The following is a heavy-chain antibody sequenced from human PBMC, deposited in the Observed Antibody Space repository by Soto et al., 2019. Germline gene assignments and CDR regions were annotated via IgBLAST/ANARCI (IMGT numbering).Heavy chain of an antibody. V-gene: IGHV4-39*01. J-gene: IGHJ5*02. CDR1: GGSISNSGNY. Sequence: QLQLQESGPGLVKPLETLSLTCTVSGGSISNSGNYWDWIRQPPGKGLEWIGSIYYTGTANYNPSHRSRATTSFDSSNNQFSLKLKSVAAAATAVYCCAKRSSWKGRTWFAPWGQGTLVTVSS. CDR3: AKRSSWKGRTWFAP. D-gene: IGHD6-13*01. CDR2: IYYTGTA.